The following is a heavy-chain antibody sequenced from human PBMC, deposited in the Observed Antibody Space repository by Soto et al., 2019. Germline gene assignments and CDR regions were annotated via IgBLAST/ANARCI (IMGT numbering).Heavy chain of an antibody. CDR1: GGSVSSGSYY. CDR2: IYYSGST. J-gene: IGHJ6*02. V-gene: IGHV4-61*01. CDR3: AIGSPILLYYGMDC. D-gene: IGHD2-15*01. Sequence: PETLSLTCTVSGGSVSSGSYYWSWIRQPPGKGLEWIGYIYYSGSTNYNPSLKSRVTISVDTSKNQFSLKLSSVTAADTAVYYCAIGSPILLYYGMDCCGQGTTVTVSS.